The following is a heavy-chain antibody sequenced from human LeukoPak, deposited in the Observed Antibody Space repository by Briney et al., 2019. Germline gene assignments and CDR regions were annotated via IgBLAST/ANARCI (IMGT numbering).Heavy chain of an antibody. CDR1: GFTFSSYE. Sequence: GGSLRLSCAASGFTFSSYEMNWVRQAPGKGLEWVSYISSSGSTIYYADSVKGRFTISRGNAKNSLYLQMNSLTAEDMAVYYCPRAHYDILTAYRFDYWGQGTLVTVSS. V-gene: IGHV3-48*03. CDR2: ISSSGSTI. J-gene: IGHJ4*02. CDR3: PRAHYDILTAYRFDY. D-gene: IGHD3-9*01.